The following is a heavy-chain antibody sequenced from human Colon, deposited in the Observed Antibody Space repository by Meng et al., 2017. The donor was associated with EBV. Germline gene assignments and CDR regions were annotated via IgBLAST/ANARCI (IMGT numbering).Heavy chain of an antibody. D-gene: IGHD6-19*01. CDR3: ARRLAALDY. CDR1: GGSFRGYY. Sequence: QVHLEESGPGLVKPSGTLSLSCAVYGGSFRGYYWTWIRQPPGKGLEWVAEINYSGNTNYSPSLKSRVTISIDTSKNQFSLKLSSVTAADTAIYYCARRLAALDYWGQGTLGTVSS. CDR2: INYSGNT. J-gene: IGHJ4*02. V-gene: IGHV4-34*01.